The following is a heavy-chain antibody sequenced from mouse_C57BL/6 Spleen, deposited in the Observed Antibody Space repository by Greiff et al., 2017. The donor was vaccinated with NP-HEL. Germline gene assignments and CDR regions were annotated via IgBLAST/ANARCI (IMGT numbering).Heavy chain of an antibody. CDR3: TRWRATTVVATSDY. CDR2: IDPETGGT. CDR1: GYTFTDYE. Sequence: QVQLQQSGAELVRPGASVTLSCKASGYTFTDYEMHWVKQTPVHGLEWIGAIDPETGGTAYNQKFKGKAILTADKSSSTAYMELRSLTSEDSAVYYCTRWRATTVVATSDYWGQGTTLTVSS. J-gene: IGHJ2*01. V-gene: IGHV1-15*01. D-gene: IGHD1-1*01.